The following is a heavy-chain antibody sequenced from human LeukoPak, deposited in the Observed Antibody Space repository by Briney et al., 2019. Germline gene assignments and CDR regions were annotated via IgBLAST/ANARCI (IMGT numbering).Heavy chain of an antibody. Sequence: GESLKISCAASGFTFRHYWMAWVRQAPGKGLEWVANIKQDGNEKYYGDAVQGRFAISRDNAENSLHLQMNSLRAEDTAVYYYAREPQTFYYGSGDPSEYWGQGTLVTVSS. D-gene: IGHD3-10*01. CDR3: AREPQTFYYGSGDPSEY. CDR1: GFTFRHYW. J-gene: IGHJ4*02. CDR2: IKQDGNEK. V-gene: IGHV3-7*01.